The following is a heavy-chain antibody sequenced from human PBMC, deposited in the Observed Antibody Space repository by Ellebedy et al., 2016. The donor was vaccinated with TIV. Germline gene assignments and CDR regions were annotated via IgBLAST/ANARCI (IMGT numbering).Heavy chain of an antibody. CDR1: EFTFNAYW. D-gene: IGHD2-2*01. CDR3: ARGTSVVLGPYYSMDV. J-gene: IGHJ6*02. V-gene: IGHV3-74*01. Sequence: PGGSLRLSCAASEFTFNAYWMHWVRQAPGKGLVWASRIYRDESSTSYADSVKGRFTISRDNAKNTLHLEMNSLRAEDTAVYYCARGTSVVLGPYYSMDVWGQGTTVIVSS. CDR2: IYRDESST.